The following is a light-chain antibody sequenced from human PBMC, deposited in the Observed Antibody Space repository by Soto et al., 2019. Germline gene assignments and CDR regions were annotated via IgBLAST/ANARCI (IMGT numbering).Light chain of an antibody. CDR3: QQSYSTPVYT. V-gene: IGKV1-39*01. Sequence: IQMTQSPSSLSASVGDRVTITCRASQSISSYLNWYQQKPGKAPKLLIYAASSLQSGVPSRFSGSGSGTDFTLTISSLQPEDFATYYCQQSYSTPVYTFGQGTKVDIK. CDR1: QSISSY. J-gene: IGKJ2*01. CDR2: AAS.